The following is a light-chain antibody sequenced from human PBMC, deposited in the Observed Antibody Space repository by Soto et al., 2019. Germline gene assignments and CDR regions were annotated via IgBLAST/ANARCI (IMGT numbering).Light chain of an antibody. CDR2: EGS. CDR3: CSYAGTSTYV. V-gene: IGLV2-23*01. J-gene: IGLJ1*01. CDR1: SSDVGSYNL. Sequence: QSALTQPASVSGSPGQSITISCTGTSSDVGSYNLVSWYQQHPGKAPKLMIYEGSKRHSGVSYRFSGSKSGNTDSLTISGLQAEDEADYYCCSYAGTSTYVFGTGTKLTVL.